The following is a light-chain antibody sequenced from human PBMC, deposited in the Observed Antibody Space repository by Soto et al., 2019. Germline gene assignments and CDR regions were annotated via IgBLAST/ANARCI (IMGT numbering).Light chain of an antibody. Sequence: DIQMTQTPSTLSASVGYRVTITCRASQSISHYLAWYQQRPGKAPKLLIYDASSLESGVPSTFSGSGSGTEFTLTISSLQPDAFATYYCQQYNSYPVTFGQGTRLEIK. V-gene: IGKV1-5*01. J-gene: IGKJ2*01. CDR2: DAS. CDR3: QQYNSYPVT. CDR1: QSISHY.